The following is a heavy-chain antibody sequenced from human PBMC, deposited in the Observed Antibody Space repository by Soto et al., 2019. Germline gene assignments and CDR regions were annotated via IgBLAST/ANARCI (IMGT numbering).Heavy chain of an antibody. V-gene: IGHV3-7*01. Sequence: EVQLVESGGGLVQPGGSLRLSCAASGFTFSSYGMRWVRQAPGKGLEWVANIKQDGSEKYYVDSVKGRFTISRDNAKNALYLQMNSLRAEDTAVYYWARRGAGYNCDAFDIWGQGTMVNVSS. CDR2: IKQDGSEK. J-gene: IGHJ3*02. CDR3: ARRGAGYNCDAFDI. CDR1: GFTFSSYG. D-gene: IGHD1-20*01.